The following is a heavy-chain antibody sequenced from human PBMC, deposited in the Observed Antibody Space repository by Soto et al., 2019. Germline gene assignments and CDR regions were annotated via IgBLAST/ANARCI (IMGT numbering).Heavy chain of an antibody. CDR1: GFSFSSYA. J-gene: IGHJ5*02. Sequence: QVRLVESGGGVVQPGRSLRLSCTASGFSFSSYAMYWFRQPPGKGLEWVAVISHDGINKHYADSVKGRVTVSRDNSHHSLDLQLNSLRGEDTAMYYCARDMYSSDYFVKWFAPWGQGTLVTVSS. D-gene: IGHD6-19*01. CDR2: ISHDGINK. V-gene: IGHV3-30-3*01. CDR3: ARDMYSSDYFVKWFAP.